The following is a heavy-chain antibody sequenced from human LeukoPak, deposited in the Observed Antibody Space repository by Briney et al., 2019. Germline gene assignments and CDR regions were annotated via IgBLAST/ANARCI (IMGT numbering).Heavy chain of an antibody. V-gene: IGHV3-64*04. CDR1: GFTFSSYA. CDR3: AREMTIITYSFDS. CDR2: ISSNGGST. Sequence: GGSLRLSCSASGFTFSSYAMHWVRQAPGKGLEYVSAISSNGGSTYYADSVKGRFTISRDNSKNTLYLQMNSLRAEDTAVYYCAREMTIITYSFDSWGQGTLVTVSS. J-gene: IGHJ4*02. D-gene: IGHD5-24*01.